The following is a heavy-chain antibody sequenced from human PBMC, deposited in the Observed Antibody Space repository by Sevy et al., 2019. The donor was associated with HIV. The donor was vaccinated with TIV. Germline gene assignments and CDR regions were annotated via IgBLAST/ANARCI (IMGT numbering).Heavy chain of an antibody. J-gene: IGHJ5*01. CDR2: IYYSGTT. CDR1: GGSVTGYF. Sequence: SETLSLTCSVSGGSVTGYFWSWIRQPPGKGLEWIAYIYYSGTTIYNPSLKSRVTISVDTSRCQFSLKLSSVTAADTAMYFCARHAAVATSSFDFWGQGTLVTVSS. D-gene: IGHD6-13*01. V-gene: IGHV4-59*02. CDR3: ARHAAVATSSFDF.